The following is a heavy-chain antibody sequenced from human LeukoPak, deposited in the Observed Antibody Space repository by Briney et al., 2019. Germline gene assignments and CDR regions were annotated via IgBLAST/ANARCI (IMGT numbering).Heavy chain of an antibody. J-gene: IGHJ4*02. CDR2: ISSSGSTI. D-gene: IGHD3-22*01. V-gene: IGHV3-48*03. CDR3: ARDPYDSSGYFAAKNSYYFDY. Sequence: SGGSLRLSCAASGFTFSSYEMNWVRQAPGKGLEWVSYISSSGSTIYYADSVKGRFTISRDNSKNTLYLQMNSLRAEDTAVYYCARDPYDSSGYFAAKNSYYFDYWGQGTLVTVSS. CDR1: GFTFSSYE.